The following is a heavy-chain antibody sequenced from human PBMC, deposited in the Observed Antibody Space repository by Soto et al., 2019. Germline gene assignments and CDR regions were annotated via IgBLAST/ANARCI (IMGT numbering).Heavy chain of an antibody. J-gene: IGHJ4*02. D-gene: IGHD1-26*01. Sequence: PSETLSLTCTVSGCSITSSSYYWRRIRQPPGKGLEWIGSIYYSGSTYYNPSLKSRVTISVDTYKTQFSLTLSSVTAADTAVYYFARRSGSSPGVFDYWGQGTLVTVS. CDR1: GCSITSSSYY. V-gene: IGHV4-39*01. CDR3: ARRSGSSPGVFDY. CDR2: IYYSGST.